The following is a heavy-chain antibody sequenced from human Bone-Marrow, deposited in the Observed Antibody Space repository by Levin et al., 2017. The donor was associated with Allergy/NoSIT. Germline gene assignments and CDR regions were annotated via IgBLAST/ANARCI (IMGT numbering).Heavy chain of an antibody. CDR2: IYYSGST. V-gene: IGHV4-39*02. CDR1: GGSISSSSYY. D-gene: IGHD1-26*01. CDR3: ARDWDGVIDY. J-gene: IGHJ4*02. Sequence: SQTLSLTCTVSGGSISSSSYYWGWIRQPPGKGLEWIGSIYYSGSTYYNPSLKSRVTISVDTSKNQFSLKLSSVTAADTAVYYCARDWDGVIDYWGQGTLVTVSS.